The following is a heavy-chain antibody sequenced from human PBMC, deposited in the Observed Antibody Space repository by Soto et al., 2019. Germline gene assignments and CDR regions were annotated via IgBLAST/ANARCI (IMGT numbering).Heavy chain of an antibody. Sequence: QVSASGVGLGQPGGSLRLSCTVSGLTFRSFAMSWVRQTPGKGLEWVSTISGSGAGTYYADYVKGRFTISRDNSRNALYLQMNSLRGEDRAVYYWSKNKGLRLEHYCLDCWCQGTLVTVSA. CDR3: SKNKGLRLEHYCLDC. CDR1: GLTFRSFA. J-gene: IGHJ4*02. CDR2: ISGSGAGT. D-gene: IGHD3-16*01. V-gene: IGHV3-23*01.